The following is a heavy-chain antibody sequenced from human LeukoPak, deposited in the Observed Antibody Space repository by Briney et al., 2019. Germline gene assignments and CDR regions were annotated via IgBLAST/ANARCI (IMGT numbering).Heavy chain of an antibody. CDR3: AREWDSKKKGIDY. D-gene: IGHD1-26*01. J-gene: IGHJ4*02. Sequence: PGGSLRLSCAASGLTFSSYSMNWVRQAPGKGLEWVSYISSSSSIISYADSVKGRFTISRDNAKNSLYLQMNSLRDEDTAVYYCAREWDSKKKGIDYWGQGTLVTVSS. V-gene: IGHV3-48*02. CDR2: ISSSSSII. CDR1: GLTFSSYS.